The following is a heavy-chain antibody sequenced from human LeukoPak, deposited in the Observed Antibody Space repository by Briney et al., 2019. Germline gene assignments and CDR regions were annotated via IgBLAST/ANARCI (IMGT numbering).Heavy chain of an antibody. Sequence: GGSLRLSCAASGFTLSSYWMHWVRQAPGKGLEWVARINSDGTDISYGDSVKGRFTISRDNAKNTLYLQMNSLRVEDTAVYYCARVGYYDSSNYYAYFQHWGQGTLVTVSS. J-gene: IGHJ1*01. CDR3: ARVGYYDSSNYYAYFQH. CDR2: INSDGTDI. D-gene: IGHD3-22*01. V-gene: IGHV3-74*01. CDR1: GFTLSSYW.